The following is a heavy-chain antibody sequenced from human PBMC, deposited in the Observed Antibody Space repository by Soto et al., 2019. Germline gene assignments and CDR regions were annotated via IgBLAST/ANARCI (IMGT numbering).Heavy chain of an antibody. J-gene: IGHJ5*02. CDR1: GGSISSGGYY. CDR2: IYYSGST. V-gene: IGHV4-31*03. D-gene: IGHD3-3*01. Sequence: PSETLSLTCTVSGGSISSGGYYWSWIRQHPGKGLEWIGYIYYSGSTYYNPSLKSRVTISVDTSKNQLSLKLSSVTAADTAVYYCARVAEPSYYDFWSGYYRWNWFDPWGQGTLVTVSS. CDR3: ARVAEPSYYDFWSGYYRWNWFDP.